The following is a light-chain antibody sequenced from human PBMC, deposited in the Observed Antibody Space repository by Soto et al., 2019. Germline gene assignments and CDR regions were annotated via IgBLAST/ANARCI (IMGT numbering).Light chain of an antibody. CDR3: CSYACSSTWV. J-gene: IGLJ3*02. CDR1: SSDVGSYNL. Sequence: QSALTQPASVSGSPGQSITISCTGTSSDVGSYNLVSWYQQHPGKAPKLMIFEVTKRPSGVSNRFSGSQSGNTASLTISGLQAEDEADYYCCSYACSSTWVFGGGTKVTVL. CDR2: EVT. V-gene: IGLV2-23*02.